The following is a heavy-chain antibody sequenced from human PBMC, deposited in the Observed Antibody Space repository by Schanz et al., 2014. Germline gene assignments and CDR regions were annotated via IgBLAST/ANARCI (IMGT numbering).Heavy chain of an antibody. CDR3: AKAYTSAWYDLDY. Sequence: QVQLVESGGGVVQPGGSLRLSCAASGFTFSNYGLHWVRQAPGKGLEWVAFIRYNGINEYYADSVKGRFTISRDNSKNTLFLQMDSLRPEDTAVYYCAKAYTSAWYDLDYCGQGTLVTVSS. J-gene: IGHJ4*02. D-gene: IGHD6-19*01. CDR2: IRYNGINE. CDR1: GFTFSNYG. V-gene: IGHV3-30*02.